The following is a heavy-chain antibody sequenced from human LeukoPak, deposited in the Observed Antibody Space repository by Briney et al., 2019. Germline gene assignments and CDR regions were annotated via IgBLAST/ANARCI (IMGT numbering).Heavy chain of an antibody. CDR2: IYYSGST. CDR1: GGSISSYY. CDR3: ARDASLNYYDSSGYYYSDAFDI. J-gene: IGHJ3*02. Sequence: SETLSLTCTVSGGSISSYYWSWIRQPLGKGLEWIGYIYYSGSTNYNPSLKSRVTISVDTSKNQFSLKLSSATAADTAVSYCARDASLNYYDSSGYYYSDAFDIWGQGTMVTVSS. V-gene: IGHV4-59*01. D-gene: IGHD3-22*01.